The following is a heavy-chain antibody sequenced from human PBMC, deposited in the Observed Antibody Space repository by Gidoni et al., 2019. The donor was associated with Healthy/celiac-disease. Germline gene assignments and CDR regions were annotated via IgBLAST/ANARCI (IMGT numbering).Heavy chain of an antibody. J-gene: IGHJ2*01. D-gene: IGHD7-27*01. Sequence: QVTLKESGPVLVKPTEPLTLTGPVSGLSVRNTRMGVSWIRQPPGKALEWLAHIISNDEKSYSTSLKSRLTISKDTSKSQVVLTMTNMDPVDTATYYCARISRRVTGDYRGWYFDLWGRGTLVTVSS. CDR3: ARISRRVTGDYRGWYFDL. CDR1: GLSVRNTRMG. V-gene: IGHV2-26*01. CDR2: IISNDEK.